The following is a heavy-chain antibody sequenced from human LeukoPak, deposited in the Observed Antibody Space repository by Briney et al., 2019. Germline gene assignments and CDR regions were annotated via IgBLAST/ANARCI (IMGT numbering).Heavy chain of an antibody. D-gene: IGHD2-2*01. CDR3: ARGSACSSTSCYLDDWFDP. J-gene: IGHJ5*02. V-gene: IGHV1-8*01. CDR2: MNPNSGNT. Sequence: GASVKVSCKASGYTFTSYDINWVRQATGQGLEWMGRMNPNSGNTGYAQKFQGRVTMTRNTSISTAYMELSSLRSEDTAVYYCARGSACSSTSCYLDDWFDPWGQGTLVTVSS. CDR1: GYTFTSYD.